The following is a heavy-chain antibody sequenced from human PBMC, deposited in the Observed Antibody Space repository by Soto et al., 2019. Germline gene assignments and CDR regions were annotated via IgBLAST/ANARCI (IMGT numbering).Heavy chain of an antibody. CDR1: RYTFTGYY. J-gene: IGHJ6*02. CDR3: AMGIPQFRVDANSGMDV. D-gene: IGHD6-13*01. CDR2: INPNSGGT. V-gene: IGHV1-2*04. Sequence: ASVKLSCTASRYTFTGYYMHGVRQAPGQGLEWMGWINPNSGGTNYARKFQGWVTMTRDTSISTAYMELSRLRSDDTAVYYCAMGIPQFRVDANSGMDVWGQGTTVTVSS.